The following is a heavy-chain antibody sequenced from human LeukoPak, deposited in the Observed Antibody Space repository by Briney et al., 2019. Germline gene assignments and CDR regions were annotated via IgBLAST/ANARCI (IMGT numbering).Heavy chain of an antibody. CDR3: ARSWSSSSPYFQH. Sequence: GGSLRLSCAASGFTFSSYSMNWVRQAPGKGLEWVSYISSSSSTIYYADSVKGRFTISRDNAKNSLYLQMNSLRAEDTAVYYRARSWSSSSPYFQHWGQGTLVTVSS. D-gene: IGHD6-13*01. J-gene: IGHJ1*01. CDR2: ISSSSSTI. V-gene: IGHV3-48*04. CDR1: GFTFSSYS.